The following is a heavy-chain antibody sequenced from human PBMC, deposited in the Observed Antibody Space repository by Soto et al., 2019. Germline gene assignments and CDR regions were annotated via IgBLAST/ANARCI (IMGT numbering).Heavy chain of an antibody. CDR1: GGSISSGGYY. CDR2: IYYSGST. J-gene: IGHJ5*02. Sequence: QVQLQESGPGLVKPSQTLSLTCTVSGGSISSGGYYWSWIRQHPGKGLEWIGYIYYSGSTYYNPSLKSRVTISVDKSKKQFSLKLSSVTAADTAVYYCARAAGIVVVVAATRWFDPWGQGTLVTVSS. D-gene: IGHD2-15*01. CDR3: ARAAGIVVVVAATRWFDP. V-gene: IGHV4-31*03.